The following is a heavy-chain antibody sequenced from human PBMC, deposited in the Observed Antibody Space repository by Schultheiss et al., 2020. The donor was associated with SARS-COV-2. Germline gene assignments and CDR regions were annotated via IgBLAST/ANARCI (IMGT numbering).Heavy chain of an antibody. CDR2: ISWDGGST. CDR1: GFTVSSNY. V-gene: IGHV3-43*01. D-gene: IGHD6-6*01. CDR3: AKDLAARPLYYFDY. J-gene: IGHJ4*02. Sequence: GGSLRLSCAASGFTVSSNYMSWVRQAPGKGLEWVSLISWDGGSTYYADSVKGRFTISRDNSKNSLYLQMNSLRTEDTALYYCAKDLAARPLYYFDYWGQGTLVTVSS.